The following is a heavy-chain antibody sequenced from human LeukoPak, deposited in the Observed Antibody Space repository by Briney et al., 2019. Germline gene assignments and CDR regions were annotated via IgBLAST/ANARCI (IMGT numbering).Heavy chain of an antibody. D-gene: IGHD3-3*01. J-gene: IGHJ4*02. V-gene: IGHV1-18*01. CDR3: AREYYDFWSGYPTKGAFDY. CDR1: GYTFTSYG. CDR2: ISAYNGNT. Sequence: GASVKVSCKASGYTFTSYGISWVRQAPGQGLEWMGWISAYNGNTNYAQKLQGRVTMTTDTSTSTAYMELRGLRSDDTAVYYCAREYYDFWSGYPTKGAFDYWGQGTLVTVSS.